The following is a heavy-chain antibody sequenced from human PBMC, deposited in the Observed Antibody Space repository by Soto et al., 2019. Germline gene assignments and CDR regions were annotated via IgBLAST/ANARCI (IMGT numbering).Heavy chain of an antibody. Sequence: QLRLQEAGPGLVKPSETLSLTCTVSGGSISSSSYYWGWIRQPPGKGPEWIGAISYNGNTYYNPSLKGRATMSLDTSKDQFSLKPSSATAADTAMYFCARQTGVFGHDFDYWGQGTLVTVSS. V-gene: IGHV4-39*01. CDR1: GGSISSSSYY. CDR2: ISYNGNT. J-gene: IGHJ4*02. CDR3: ARQTGVFGHDFDY. D-gene: IGHD3-16*01.